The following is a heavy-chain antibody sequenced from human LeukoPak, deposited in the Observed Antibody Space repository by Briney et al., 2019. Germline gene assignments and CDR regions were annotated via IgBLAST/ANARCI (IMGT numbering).Heavy chain of an antibody. CDR1: GYTFTSYY. CDR3: ARTPVRYCSSTSCYTMGY. D-gene: IGHD2-2*02. J-gene: IGHJ4*02. Sequence: ASVKVSCKASGYTFTSYYMHWVRQAPGQGLEWMGWINPNSGGTNYAQKFQGRVTMTRDTSISTAYMELSRLRSDDTAVYYCARTPVRYCSSTSCYTMGYWGQGTLVTVSS. V-gene: IGHV1-2*02. CDR2: INPNSGGT.